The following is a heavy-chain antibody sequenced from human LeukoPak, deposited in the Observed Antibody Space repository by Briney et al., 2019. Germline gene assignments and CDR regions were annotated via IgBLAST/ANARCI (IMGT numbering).Heavy chain of an antibody. CDR3: ARHTRDGYPGDFDY. Sequence: TSETLSLTCTVSGGSISSYYWSWIRQPPGKGLEWIGYIYYSGSTNYNPSLKSRVTISVDTSKNQFSLKLSSVTAADTAVYYCARHTRDGYPGDFDYWGQGTLVTVSS. CDR2: IYYSGST. J-gene: IGHJ4*02. D-gene: IGHD5-24*01. V-gene: IGHV4-59*08. CDR1: GGSISSYY.